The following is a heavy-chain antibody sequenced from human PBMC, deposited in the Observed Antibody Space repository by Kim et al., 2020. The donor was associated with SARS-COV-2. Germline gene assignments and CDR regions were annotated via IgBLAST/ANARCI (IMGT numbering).Heavy chain of an antibody. CDR2: INGDEGST. D-gene: IGHD2-15*01. V-gene: IGHV3-74*01. CDR3: ARKDCSGGSCAFDP. CDR1: GFTFSSNW. Sequence: GGSLRLSCAASGFTFSSNWMHWSRQAPGKGLGWASRINGDEGSTAYADSVKGRFTISRDNAKNMLYLQMNSLRAEDTAVYHCARKDCSGGSCAFDPWGQGTLVTVSS. J-gene: IGHJ5*02.